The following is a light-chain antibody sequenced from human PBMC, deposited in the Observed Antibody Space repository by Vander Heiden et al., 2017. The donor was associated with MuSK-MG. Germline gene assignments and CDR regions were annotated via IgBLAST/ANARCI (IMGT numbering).Light chain of an antibody. Sequence: QSVLPQPPSASGTPGQRVTISCSGSSSNLGSNYVSWYQQLPGTAPKLLIYRNNQRPSGVPDRFSGSKSGTSASLAISGLRSEDEADYYCAAWDDSLSGVVFGGGTKLTVL. CDR3: AAWDDSLSGVV. CDR2: RNN. V-gene: IGLV1-47*01. CDR1: SSNLGSNY. J-gene: IGLJ2*01.